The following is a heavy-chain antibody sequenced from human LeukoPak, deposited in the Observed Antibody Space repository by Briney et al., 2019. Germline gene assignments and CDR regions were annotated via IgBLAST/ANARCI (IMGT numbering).Heavy chain of an antibody. Sequence: GGSLRLSCAASGFTFSSYAMHWVRQAPGKGLEWVAVISYDGSNKYYADSVKGRFTISRDNSKNTLYLQMNSLRAEDTAVYYCARIIAAAAWGYFDYWGQGTLVTVSS. CDR2: ISYDGSNK. J-gene: IGHJ4*02. D-gene: IGHD6-13*01. CDR1: GFTFSSYA. CDR3: ARIIAAAAWGYFDY. V-gene: IGHV3-30-3*01.